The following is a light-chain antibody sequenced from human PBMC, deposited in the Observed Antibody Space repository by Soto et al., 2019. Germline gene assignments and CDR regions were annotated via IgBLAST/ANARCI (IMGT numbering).Light chain of an antibody. CDR1: QSVCSY. J-gene: IGKJ4*01. V-gene: IGKV3-11*01. Sequence: EIVLTQSPATLSLSPGERATLSCRASQSVCSYLAWYQQKPGQAPRLLIYDASNRATGIPARFSGSGSGTDFTLTISSLEPEDFAVYYCQQRSNSPFTFGGGTKVEIK. CDR2: DAS. CDR3: QQRSNSPFT.